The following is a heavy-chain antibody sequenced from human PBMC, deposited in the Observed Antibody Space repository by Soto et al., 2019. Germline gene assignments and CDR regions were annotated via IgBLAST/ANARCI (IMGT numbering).Heavy chain of an antibody. J-gene: IGHJ6*02. CDR3: ASNIVATHTRLHYYYGMDV. Sequence: GESLKISCKGSGYSFTSYWIGWVRQMPGKGLEWMGIIYPGDSDTRYSPSFQGQVTISADKSISTAYLQWSSLKASDTAMYYCASNIVATHTRLHYYYGMDVWGQGTTVTVSS. CDR1: GYSFTSYW. V-gene: IGHV5-51*01. D-gene: IGHD5-12*01. CDR2: IYPGDSDT.